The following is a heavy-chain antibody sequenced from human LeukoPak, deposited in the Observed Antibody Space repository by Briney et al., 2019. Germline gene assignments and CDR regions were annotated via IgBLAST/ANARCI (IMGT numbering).Heavy chain of an antibody. CDR2: INHSGST. CDR1: GGSFSGYY. CDR3: ARGRGYYDSSGYI. Sequence: SETLSLTCAVYGGSFSGYYWSWIRQPPGKGLEWIGEINHSGSTNYNPSLKSRVTISVDTSKNQFSLKLSSVTAADTAVYYCARGRGYYDSSGYIWGQGTPVTVSS. V-gene: IGHV4-34*01. D-gene: IGHD3-22*01. J-gene: IGHJ4*02.